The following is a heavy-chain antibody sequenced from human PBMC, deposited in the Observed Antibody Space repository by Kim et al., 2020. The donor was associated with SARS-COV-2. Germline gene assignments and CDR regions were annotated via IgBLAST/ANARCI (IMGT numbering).Heavy chain of an antibody. CDR2: T. V-gene: IGHV3-23*01. Sequence: THYADSVEGRFIISRDDSKNNLFLQMDSLRAEDTAVYYCVKGLRYFDYWGQGSLVTVSS. D-gene: IGHD3-10*01. J-gene: IGHJ4*02. CDR3: VKGLRYFDY.